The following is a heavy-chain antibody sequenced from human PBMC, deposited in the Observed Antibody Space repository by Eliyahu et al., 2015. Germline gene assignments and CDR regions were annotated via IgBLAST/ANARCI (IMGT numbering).Heavy chain of an antibody. V-gene: IGHV4-38-2*02. J-gene: IGHJ6*02. CDR3: ARDTPSGGMDV. D-gene: IGHD1-1*01. CDR2: IYHSGST. Sequence: QVQLQESGPGLVKPSETLSLTCAVSGYSISSGYYWGWIRQPPGKGLEWIGSIYHSGSTHYNPSLKSRVTISVDTSKNQFSLRLSSVTAADTAVYYCARDTPSGGMDVWGQGTTVTVSS. CDR1: GYSISSGYY.